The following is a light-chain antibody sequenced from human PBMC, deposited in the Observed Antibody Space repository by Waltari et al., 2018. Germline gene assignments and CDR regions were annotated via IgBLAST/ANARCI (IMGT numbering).Light chain of an antibody. CDR2: GEN. V-gene: IGLV3-19*01. CDR1: SLRSCD. J-gene: IGLJ2*01. Sequence: SSELTQDPAVSVALGQTIRITCQIDSLRSCDASWYQQKPGQAPVLVMFGENNRPSGVPDRFSGSISGSTISLTITGAQAEDEADYYCNSRDNRGQAVIFGGGTKVTVL. CDR3: NSRDNRGQAVI.